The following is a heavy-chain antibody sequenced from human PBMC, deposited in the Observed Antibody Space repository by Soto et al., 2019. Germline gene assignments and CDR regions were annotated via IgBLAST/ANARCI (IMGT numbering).Heavy chain of an antibody. V-gene: IGHV4-4*07. Sequence: SETLSLTCAVSGASIRSYHWSWIRQPAGKGLEWIGRMQHTGNTNYNPSLKSRVTMSVDTSKNQISLKMTSVTAADTAVYFCAKDVSSRRWFDPWGQGFLVTVSS. D-gene: IGHD3-16*01. CDR2: MQHTGNT. CDR3: AKDVSSRRWFDP. CDR1: GASIRSYH. J-gene: IGHJ5*02.